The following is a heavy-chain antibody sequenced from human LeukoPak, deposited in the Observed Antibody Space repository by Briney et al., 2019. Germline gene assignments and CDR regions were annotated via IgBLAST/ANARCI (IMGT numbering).Heavy chain of an antibody. V-gene: IGHV4-59*01. D-gene: IGHD5-18*01. CDR2: IYYSGTT. CDR3: ARHWGYSYGFFDY. CDR1: GGSISSYY. Sequence: SETLSLTCTVSGGSISSYYWSWIRQPPGKGLEWIGYIYYSGTTNYNPSLRSRVTISVDTSKNQFSLKLSSVTAADTAVYYCARHWGYSYGFFDYWGQGTLVTVSS. J-gene: IGHJ4*02.